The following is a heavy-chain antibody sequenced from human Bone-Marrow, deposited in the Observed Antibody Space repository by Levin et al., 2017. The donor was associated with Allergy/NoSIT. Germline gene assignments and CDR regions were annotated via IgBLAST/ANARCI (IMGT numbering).Heavy chain of an antibody. J-gene: IGHJ4*02. D-gene: IGHD6-19*01. V-gene: IGHV3-23*01. CDR2: VSGGGGGT. Sequence: QSGGSLRLSCTASGFPFSAYAMSWVRQPPGKGLEWISSVSGGGGGTYYVDSVKGRFTVSRDNSKNTVYLQMNSLRVDDTAVYYCANLIAVAGGDFESWGQGTLVSVSS. CDR3: ANLIAVAGGDFES. CDR1: GFPFSAYA.